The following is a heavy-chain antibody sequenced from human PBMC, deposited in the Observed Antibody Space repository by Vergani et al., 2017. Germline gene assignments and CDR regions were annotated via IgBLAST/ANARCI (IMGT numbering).Heavy chain of an antibody. D-gene: IGHD3/OR15-3a*01. Sequence: EVQLLESGGGLAQPGESLRLSCAASGFTFTSAWMSWVRQAPGKGLEWVGRIRNDGTTEYPAPVKGRFAISRDDSKNTVFLQMNSLKTDDTAVYFCVADVPSQRSQIDFWGRGTLVTVSS. CDR3: VADVPSQRSQIDF. CDR2: IRNDGTT. V-gene: IGHV3-15*01. J-gene: IGHJ4*02. CDR1: GFTFTSAW.